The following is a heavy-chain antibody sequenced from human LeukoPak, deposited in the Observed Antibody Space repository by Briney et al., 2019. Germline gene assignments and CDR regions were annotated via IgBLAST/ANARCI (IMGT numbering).Heavy chain of an antibody. V-gene: IGHV1-18*04. D-gene: IGHD6-19*01. CDR2: ISAYNGNT. J-gene: IGHJ4*02. Sequence: AAVKDSCKDSVYTFTSYVISWVRQAPGRGLEWMGWISAYNGNTYYAQKLQGRVTMTTDTSTRTAYMELRSLRSDDTAVYYCARQQTGYSSGWCYDYWGQGTLVTVSS. CDR3: ARQQTGYSSGWCYDY. CDR1: VYTFTSYV.